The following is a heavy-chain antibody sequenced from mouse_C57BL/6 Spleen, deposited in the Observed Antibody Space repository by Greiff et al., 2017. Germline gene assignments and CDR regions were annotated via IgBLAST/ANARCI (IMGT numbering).Heavy chain of an antibody. J-gene: IGHJ1*03. D-gene: IGHD1-1*01. CDR2: IWTGGGT. CDR1: GFSLTSYA. CDR3: AGHYYGGSYDWYFDD. V-gene: IGHV2-9-1*01. Sequence: VQLVESGPGLVAPSQSLSFTCTVSGFSLTSYAISWVRQPPGKGLEWLGVIWTGGGTNYNSALKSRLSISKDNSKSQVILTMNGLQTDDTARYYCAGHYYGGSYDWYFDDWGTGTTVTVSS.